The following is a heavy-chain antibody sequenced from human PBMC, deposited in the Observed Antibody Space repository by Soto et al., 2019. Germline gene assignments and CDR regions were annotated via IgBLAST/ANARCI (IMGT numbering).Heavy chain of an antibody. CDR1: GDTFSFYS. CDR2: INPILSMS. J-gene: IGHJ4*02. Sequence: QVQLVQSGAEVKKPGSSVRVSCKASGDTFSFYSINWVRQAPGLGLEWMGRINPILSMSNYAQRFQGRVTVPADKSTSTAYMELSSLRSEDTAMYYCASSYGSGYRAFDYWGQGAPVTVSS. D-gene: IGHD3-10*01. V-gene: IGHV1-69*02. CDR3: ASSYGSGYRAFDY.